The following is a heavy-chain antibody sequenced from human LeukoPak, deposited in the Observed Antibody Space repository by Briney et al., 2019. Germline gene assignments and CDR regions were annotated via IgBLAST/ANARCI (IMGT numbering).Heavy chain of an antibody. CDR2: IRGDSTET. J-gene: IGHJ4*02. CDR3: ARGHFGVVLDY. CDR1: GFTFSRYS. Sequence: GWSLRLSCEGSGFTFSRYSMIWVRQAPGKGLEWVSSIRGDSTETRHADSLMGRFTISRDNAKKSLYLQMNSLRAEDTAVYYCARGHFGVVLDYWGQGTLVTVSS. D-gene: IGHD3-3*01. V-gene: IGHV3-21*01.